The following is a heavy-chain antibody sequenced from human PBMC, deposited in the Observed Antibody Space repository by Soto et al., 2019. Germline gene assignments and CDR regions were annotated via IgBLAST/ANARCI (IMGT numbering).Heavy chain of an antibody. Sequence: SSVKVSCKASGGTFSSYAISWVRQAPGQGLEWMGGIIPIFGTANYAQKLQGRVTMTTDTSTSTAYMELRSLRSDDTAVYYCARVRSPYYYDSSGYYDPNNAFDICGQGIMLTGSS. V-gene: IGHV1-69*05. D-gene: IGHD3-22*01. CDR3: ARVRSPYYYDSSGYYDPNNAFDI. J-gene: IGHJ3*02. CDR1: GGTFSSYA. CDR2: IIPIFGTA.